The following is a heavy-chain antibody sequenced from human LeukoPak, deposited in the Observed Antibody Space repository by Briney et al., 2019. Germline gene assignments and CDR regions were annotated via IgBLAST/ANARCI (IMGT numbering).Heavy chain of an antibody. CDR3: AREGRYRYGYNEYHLYMDI. CDR2: IYYSGTT. J-gene: IGHJ6*03. D-gene: IGHD5-18*01. CDR1: GGSISSSSYY. Sequence: SETLSLTCTVSGGSISSSSYYWGWIRQPPGKGLEWIGYIYYSGTTYYKPSLKSRLTISVDTSKNQFSLKLSSVTAAETAVYYCAREGRYRYGYNEYHLYMDIWGKGTTVTVSS. V-gene: IGHV4-39*07.